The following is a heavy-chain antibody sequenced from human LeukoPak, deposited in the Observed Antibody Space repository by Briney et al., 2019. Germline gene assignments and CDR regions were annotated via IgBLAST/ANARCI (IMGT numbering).Heavy chain of an antibody. CDR3: ARDRGGSSLPFDY. V-gene: IGHV1-69*13. CDR2: IIPIFGTA. Sequence: SVKVSCKASGGTFSSYAISWVRQAPGQGLEWMGGIIPIFGTANYAQKFQGRVTITADESTSTAYMELSSLRSEDTAVYYCARDRGGSSLPFDYWGQGTLVTVSS. CDR1: GGTFSSYA. D-gene: IGHD1-26*01. J-gene: IGHJ4*02.